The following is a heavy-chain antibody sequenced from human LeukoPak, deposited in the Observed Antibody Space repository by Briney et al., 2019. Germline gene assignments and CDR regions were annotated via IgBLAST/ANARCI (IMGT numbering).Heavy chain of an antibody. Sequence: PSETLSLTCTVYGGSISSYYWSWIRQPPGKGLEWIGYIYYSGSTNYNPSLKSRVTISVDTSKNQFSLKLSSVTAADTAVYYCAIVIAHDMEDYFDYWGQGTLVTVSS. D-gene: IGHD3-22*01. CDR1: GGSISSYY. V-gene: IGHV4-59*12. CDR3: AIVIAHDMEDYFDY. J-gene: IGHJ4*02. CDR2: IYYSGST.